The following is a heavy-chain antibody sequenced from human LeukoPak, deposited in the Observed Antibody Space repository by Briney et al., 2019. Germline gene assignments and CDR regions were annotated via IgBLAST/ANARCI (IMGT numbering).Heavy chain of an antibody. D-gene: IGHD2-2*02. V-gene: IGHV3-21*01. CDR1: GFTFSSYS. Sequence: GGSLRLSCAASGFTFSSYSMNWVRQAPGKGLEWVSSISSSSSYIYYAASVKGRFTISRDNAKNSLYLQMNSLRAEDTAVYYCAREPDIVVVPAAIPDYWGQGTLVTVSS. CDR3: AREPDIVVVPAAIPDY. CDR2: ISSSSSYI. J-gene: IGHJ4*02.